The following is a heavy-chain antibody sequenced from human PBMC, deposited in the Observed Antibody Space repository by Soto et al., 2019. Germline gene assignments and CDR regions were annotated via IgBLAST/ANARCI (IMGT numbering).Heavy chain of an antibody. CDR1: GYTFTGYY. CDR2: INPNSGGT. J-gene: IGHJ4*02. CDR3: ARGLVYYYDSSGYSPPDY. V-gene: IGHV1-2*02. D-gene: IGHD3-22*01. Sequence: GASVKVSCKASGYTFTGYYMHWVRQAPGQGLEWMGWINPNSGGTNYAQRFQGRVTMTRDTSISTAYMELSRLRSDDTAVYYCARGLVYYYDSSGYSPPDYWGQGILVTVSS.